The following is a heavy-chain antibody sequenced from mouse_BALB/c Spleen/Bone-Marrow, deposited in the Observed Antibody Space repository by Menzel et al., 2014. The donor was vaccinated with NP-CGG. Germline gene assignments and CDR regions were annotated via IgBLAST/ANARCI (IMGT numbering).Heavy chain of an antibody. D-gene: IGHD2-14*01. CDR3: ARSGKVRNAMDY. Sequence: QVQLKESGAELVRPGVSVKISCKGSGYTFTDYAVHWAKQSHTKSLEWIGLISSYYGDATYNQKFKGKATMTVDKSSSTAFLELARLTSEDSAIYYCARSGKVRNAMDYWGQGTSVTVSS. CDR1: GYTFTDYA. J-gene: IGHJ4*01. CDR2: ISSYYGDA. V-gene: IGHV1-67*01.